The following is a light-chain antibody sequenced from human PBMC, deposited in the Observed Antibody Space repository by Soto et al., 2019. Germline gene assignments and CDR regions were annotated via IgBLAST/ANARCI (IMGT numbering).Light chain of an antibody. V-gene: IGKV1-5*03. Sequence: DIQMTQSPSTLSASVRDRVTITCRASHSISSWLAGYQQKPGKAPKLLIYKASNLESGVPSRFTGSADGTEFALTISSLQPDGFAIYYCQQYDTYTTFDQGTKVEIK. CDR2: KAS. CDR1: HSISSW. CDR3: QQYDTYTT. J-gene: IGKJ1*01.